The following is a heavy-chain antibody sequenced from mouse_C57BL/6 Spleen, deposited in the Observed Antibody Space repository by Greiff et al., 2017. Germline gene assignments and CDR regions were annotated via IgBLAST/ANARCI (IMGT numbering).Heavy chain of an antibody. Sequence: VQLQQSGAELMKPGASVKLSCKATGYTFTGYWLEWVKQRHGHGLEWIGEILPGSGSTTYNEKFKGQATFTVETSSNTAYMQLSSLTTEDSAIYYCASHRGYYGRSYVDCWGQGTTLTVSS. V-gene: IGHV1-9*01. J-gene: IGHJ2*01. CDR2: ILPGSGST. D-gene: IGHD1-1*01. CDR3: ASHRGYYGRSYVDC. CDR1: GYTFTGYW.